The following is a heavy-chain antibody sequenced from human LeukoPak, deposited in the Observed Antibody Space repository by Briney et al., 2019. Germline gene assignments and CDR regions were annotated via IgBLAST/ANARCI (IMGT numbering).Heavy chain of an antibody. V-gene: IGHV1-46*01. D-gene: IGHD6-13*01. CDR1: GYTLTSYY. CDR2: INPSGGST. J-gene: IGHJ4*02. CDR3: ARAGRIYIAAAQSVDY. Sequence: ASVKVSCKASGYTLTSYYMHWVRQAPGQGLEWMGIINPSGGSTSYAQKFQGRVTVTRDTSTSTVYMELSSLRSEDTAVYYCARAGRIYIAAAQSVDYWGQGTLVTVSS.